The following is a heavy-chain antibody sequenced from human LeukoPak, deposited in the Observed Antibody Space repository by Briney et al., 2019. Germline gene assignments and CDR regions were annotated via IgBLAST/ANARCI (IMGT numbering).Heavy chain of an antibody. D-gene: IGHD3-22*01. CDR1: GFTFSGYG. CDR2: ISYDGSNK. CDR3: AKDSYYYDSSGYYYSDYYYYGMDV. V-gene: IGHV3-30*18. Sequence: GGSLRLSRAASGFTFSGYGMHWVRQAPGKGLGGVAVISYDGSNKYYADSVKGRFTISRDNSKNTLYLQMNSLRAEDTAVYYCAKDSYYYDSSGYYYSDYYYYGMDVWGQGTTVTVSS. J-gene: IGHJ6*02.